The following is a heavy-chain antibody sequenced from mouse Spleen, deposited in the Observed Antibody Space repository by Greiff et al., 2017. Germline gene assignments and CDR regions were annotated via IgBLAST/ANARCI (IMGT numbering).Heavy chain of an antibody. V-gene: IGHV3-6*01. CDR3: ARSYLTMDY. D-gene: IGHD5-5*01. J-gene: IGHJ4*01. CDR2: ISYDGSN. CDR1: GYSITSGYY. Sequence: EVQLQQSGPGLVKPSQSLSLTCSVTGYSITSGYYWNWIRQFPGNKLEWMGYISYDGSNNYNPSLKNRISITRDTSKNQFFLKLNSVTTEDTATYYCARSYLTMDYWGQGTSVTVSS.